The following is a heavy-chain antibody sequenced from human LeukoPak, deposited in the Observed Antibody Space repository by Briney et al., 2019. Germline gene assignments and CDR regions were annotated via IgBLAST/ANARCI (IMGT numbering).Heavy chain of an antibody. CDR3: AREQVVVGRGYYGMDV. D-gene: IGHD2-2*01. J-gene: IGHJ6*02. CDR1: GFTFRNYA. V-gene: IGHV3-66*01. Sequence: PGGSLRLSCAASGFTFRNYAMNWVRQAPGKGLEWVSVMYSGGSTFYGDSVKGRFTISRDNSMNTLYLQMNSLRADDTAVYYCAREQVVVGRGYYGMDVWGQGTTVTVSS. CDR2: MYSGGST.